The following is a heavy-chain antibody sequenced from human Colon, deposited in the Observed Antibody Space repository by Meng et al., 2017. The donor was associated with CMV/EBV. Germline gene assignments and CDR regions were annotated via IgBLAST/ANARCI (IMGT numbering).Heavy chain of an antibody. CDR1: GGSVSGYD. Sequence: YGGSVSGYDWTWIRQSPGKGLEWIGEINDRGSTNYNPSLKSRVTILADASKSQLSLRLSSVTAADTAVYYCARVEIEKFWDPAVDHWGQGTLVTVSS. J-gene: IGHJ4*02. CDR3: ARVEIEKFWDPAVDH. D-gene: IGHD5-24*01. V-gene: IGHV4-34*01. CDR2: INDRGST.